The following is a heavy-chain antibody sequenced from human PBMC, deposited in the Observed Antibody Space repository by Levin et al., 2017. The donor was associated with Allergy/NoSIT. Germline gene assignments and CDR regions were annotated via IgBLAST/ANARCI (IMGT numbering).Heavy chain of an antibody. CDR1: GGTFSNYT. Sequence: GGSLRLSCRPSGGTFSNYTISWVRQAPGQGLEWMGRIIPILGIANYAQNFQDRVTITADKSTSTAYMELSSLSSEDTAVYYCARDFRIAGATGTFDIWGQGTMVTVSS. CDR2: IIPILGIA. CDR3: ARDFRIAGATGTFDI. J-gene: IGHJ3*02. V-gene: IGHV1-69*04. D-gene: IGHD1-26*01.